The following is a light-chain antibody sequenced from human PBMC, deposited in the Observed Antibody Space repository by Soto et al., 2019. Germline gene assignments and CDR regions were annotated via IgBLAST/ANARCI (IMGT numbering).Light chain of an antibody. CDR3: QQYHAFPGT. Sequence: DIQMTQSPSTLSASIGDRVTITCRASQSINSWLAWHQQKPGKAPKLLIYKASYLEGGVPSRFSGSASGTEFTITISSLPPDDFATYYCQQYHAFPGTFGQGTRVEIK. CDR2: KAS. J-gene: IGKJ1*01. V-gene: IGKV1-5*03. CDR1: QSINSW.